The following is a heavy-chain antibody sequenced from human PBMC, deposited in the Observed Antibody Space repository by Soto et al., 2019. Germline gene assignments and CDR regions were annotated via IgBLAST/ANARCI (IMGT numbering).Heavy chain of an antibody. Sequence: GDSVKGSCKASGYTFTTYSISWVRQAPGQGLEWMGWINTYNGNTDYAQNLQGRVTMTTDTSTNTAYMELRSLRSDDTAVYFCARDRLHTSSSITFDYWGQGALVTVSS. D-gene: IGHD6-6*01. CDR3: ARDRLHTSSSITFDY. CDR2: INTYNGNT. CDR1: GYTFTTYS. J-gene: IGHJ4*02. V-gene: IGHV1-18*01.